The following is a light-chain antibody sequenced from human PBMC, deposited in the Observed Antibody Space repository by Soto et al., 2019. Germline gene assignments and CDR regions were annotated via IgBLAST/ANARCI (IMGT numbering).Light chain of an antibody. CDR3: SSYAGSNTWV. J-gene: IGLJ3*02. Sequence: QSVLTQPPSASGSPGQSVTISCTGTSSDVGGYNYVSWYQQHPGKAPKLMIYEVSKRPSGVPDRFSGSKSGNTASLTVSGLQDEDEADYYCSSYAGSNTWVFGGGTKLTVL. V-gene: IGLV2-8*01. CDR1: SSDVGGYNY. CDR2: EVS.